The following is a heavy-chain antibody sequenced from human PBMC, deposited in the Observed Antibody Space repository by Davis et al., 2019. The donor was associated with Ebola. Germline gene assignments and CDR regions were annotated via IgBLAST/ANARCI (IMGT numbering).Heavy chain of an antibody. CDR2: IIPIFGTA. Sequence: SVKVSCKASGGTFSSYAISWVRQAPGQGLEWMGGIIPIFGTANYAQKFQGRVTITADESTSTAYMELSSLRSEDTAVYYCARYLTGYYPNDYWGQGTLVTVSS. J-gene: IGHJ4*02. V-gene: IGHV1-69*13. D-gene: IGHD3-9*01. CDR1: GGTFSSYA. CDR3: ARYLTGYYPNDY.